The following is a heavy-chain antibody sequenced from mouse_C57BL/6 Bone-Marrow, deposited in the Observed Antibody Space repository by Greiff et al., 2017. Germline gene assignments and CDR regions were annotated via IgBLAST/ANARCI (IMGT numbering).Heavy chain of an antibody. CDR1: GYTFTDYY. D-gene: IGHD3-3*01. J-gene: IGHJ3*01. CDR3: AREGDGAWFAY. Sequence: VQRVESGPELVKPGASVKISCKASGYTFTDYYINWVKQRPGQGLEWIGWIFPGSGSTSYNEKFKGKATLTVDKSSSTAYMLLSSLTSEDSAVYFCAREGDGAWFAYWGQGTLVTVSA. V-gene: IGHV1-75*01. CDR2: IFPGSGST.